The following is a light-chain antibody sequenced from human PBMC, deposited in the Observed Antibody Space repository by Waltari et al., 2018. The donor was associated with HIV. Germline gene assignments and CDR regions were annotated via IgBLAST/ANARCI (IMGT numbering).Light chain of an antibody. CDR3: GTWDSSLSAVV. V-gene: IGLV1-51*01. CDR1: SSNIGTHY. Sequence: QSVLTQPPSVSAAPGQQVTTPCSASSSNIGTHYVYRYQQIPGTAHRLVIYDTNDRPSGIPDRFSGSKSGTSATLGITGPQTGDEADYYCGTWDSSLSAVVFGGGTKLTVL. J-gene: IGLJ2*01. CDR2: DTN.